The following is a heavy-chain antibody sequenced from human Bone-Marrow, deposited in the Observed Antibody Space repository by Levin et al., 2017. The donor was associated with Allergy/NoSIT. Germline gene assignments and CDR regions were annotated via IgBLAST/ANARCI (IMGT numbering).Heavy chain of an antibody. Sequence: SETLSLTCTVSGDSISSSNYYWGWIRQPPGKGLEWIGNIHYSGSINYNSSLKSRVTISIDTSNNQFSLKLTSVTAADTAMYYCASQAYITGWYYFDYWGQGTLVTVSS. D-gene: IGHD6-19*01. V-gene: IGHV4-39*01. CDR3: ASQAYITGWYYFDY. J-gene: IGHJ4*02. CDR2: IHYSGSI. CDR1: GDSISSSNYY.